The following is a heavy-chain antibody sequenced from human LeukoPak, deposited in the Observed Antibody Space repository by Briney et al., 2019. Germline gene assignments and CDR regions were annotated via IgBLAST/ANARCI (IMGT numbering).Heavy chain of an antibody. J-gene: IGHJ3*02. CDR1: GGSIGSGGYY. CDR2: IYYSGST. D-gene: IGHD1-26*01. V-gene: IGHV4-31*03. CDR3: AGNKVVGATGFGTELGSFDI. Sequence: PSETLSLTCTVSGGSIGSGGYYWSWFRQHPGKGLEWIGYIYYSGSTYYNPSLKSRVTISIDTSKNQFSLTLNFVTAADTAVYYCAGNKVVGATGFGTELGSFDIWGQGTKV.